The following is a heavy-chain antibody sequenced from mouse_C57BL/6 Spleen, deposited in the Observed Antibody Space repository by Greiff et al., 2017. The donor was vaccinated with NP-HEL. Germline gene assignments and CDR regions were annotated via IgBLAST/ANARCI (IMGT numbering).Heavy chain of an antibody. Sequence: VQLQQSGPELVKPGASVKISCKASGYTFTDYYMNWVKQSHGKSLEWIGDINPNNGGTSYNQKFKGKATLTVDKSSSTAYMELRSLTSEDSAVYYCARRGIYWYFDVWGTGTTVTVSS. CDR1: GYTFTDYY. CDR3: ARRGIYWYFDV. J-gene: IGHJ1*03. CDR2: INPNNGGT. V-gene: IGHV1-26*01.